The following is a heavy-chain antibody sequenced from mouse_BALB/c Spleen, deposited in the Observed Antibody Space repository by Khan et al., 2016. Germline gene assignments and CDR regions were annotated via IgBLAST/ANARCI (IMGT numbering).Heavy chain of an antibody. D-gene: IGHD2-2*01. CDR1: GFTFSSYA. J-gene: IGHJ2*01. CDR2: ISSGGSYT. V-gene: IGHV5-9-4*01. CDR3: AREGLRRRPFDY. Sequence: EVELVESGGGLVKPGGSLKLSCAASGFTFSSYAMSWVRQSPEKRLEWVAEISSGGSYTYYPDTVTGRFTISRDNAKHTLYLEMSSRRSEDTAMYFCAREGLRRRPFDYWGQGTTLTVSS.